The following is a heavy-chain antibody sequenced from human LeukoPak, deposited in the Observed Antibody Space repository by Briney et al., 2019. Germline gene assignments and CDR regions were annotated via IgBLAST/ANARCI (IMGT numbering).Heavy chain of an antibody. V-gene: IGHV3-30*18. D-gene: IGHD3-10*01. Sequence: GGSLRLSCAASGFTFSSYGMHWVRQAPGKGLEWVAVISYDGSNKYYADSVKGRFTISRDNSKNTLYLQMNSLRAEDTAVYYCAKDLTMVRGVISYAFDIWGQGTMVTVSS. CDR2: ISYDGSNK. CDR1: GFTFSSYG. J-gene: IGHJ3*02. CDR3: AKDLTMVRGVISYAFDI.